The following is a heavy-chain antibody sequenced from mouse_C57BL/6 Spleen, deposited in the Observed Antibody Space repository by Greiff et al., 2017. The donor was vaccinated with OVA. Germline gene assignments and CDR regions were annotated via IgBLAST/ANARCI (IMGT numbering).Heavy chain of an antibody. CDR3: ARGVPYYGSREAWFAY. V-gene: IGHV1-82*01. CDR1: GYAFSSSW. J-gene: IGHJ3*01. D-gene: IGHD1-1*01. Sequence: QVQLKQSGPELVKPGASVKISCKASGYAFSSSWMNWVKQRPGKGLEWIGRIYPGDGDTNYNGKFKGKATLTADKSSSTAYMQLSSLTSEDSAVYFCARGVPYYGSREAWFAYWGQGTLVTVSA. CDR2: IYPGDGDT.